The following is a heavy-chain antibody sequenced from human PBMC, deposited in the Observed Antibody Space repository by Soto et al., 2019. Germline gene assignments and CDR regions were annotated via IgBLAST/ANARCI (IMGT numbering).Heavy chain of an antibody. CDR2: ISWNSGSI. CDR3: AREIYASGAVTGMDV. D-gene: IGHD2-21*02. Sequence: EVQLVESGGGLVQPGRSLRLSCAASGFTFDDYAMHWVRQAPGKGLEWVSGISWNSGSIGYADSVKGRFTISRDNAKNSRYLQMNSLRAEDTALYYCAREIYASGAVTGMDVWGKGTTVTVSS. J-gene: IGHJ6*04. V-gene: IGHV3-9*01. CDR1: GFTFDDYA.